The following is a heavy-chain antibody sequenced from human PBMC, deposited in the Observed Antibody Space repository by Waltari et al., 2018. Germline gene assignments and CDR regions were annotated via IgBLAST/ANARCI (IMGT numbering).Heavy chain of an antibody. V-gene: IGHV4-38-2*01. Sequence: QVQLQESGPGLVKPSETLSLTCAVSGYSISSGYYWGWIRKPPGKGLEWIGSIYHSGSTYYNPSLKSRVTISVDTSKNQFSLKLSSVTAADTAVYYCARGLNKYYYGSGAGYMDVWGKGTTVTVSS. CDR1: GYSISSGYY. D-gene: IGHD3-10*01. J-gene: IGHJ6*03. CDR3: ARGLNKYYYGSGAGYMDV. CDR2: IYHSGST.